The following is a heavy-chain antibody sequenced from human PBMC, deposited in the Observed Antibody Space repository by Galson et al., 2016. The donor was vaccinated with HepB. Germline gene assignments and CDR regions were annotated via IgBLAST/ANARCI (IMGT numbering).Heavy chain of an antibody. J-gene: IGHJ4*02. V-gene: IGHV3-21*01. CDR3: VRENSGRGLAPFDY. CDR1: GFTFSSRS. CDR2: ISSSSSHT. Sequence: SLRLSCAASGFTFSSRSMNWVRQAPGKGLEWVSSISSSSSHTYYVDSVKGRFTISRDNAKNSLYLQMTSLRVEDTAVYYCVRENSGRGLAPFDYWGQGSLVTVSS. D-gene: IGHD1-26*01.